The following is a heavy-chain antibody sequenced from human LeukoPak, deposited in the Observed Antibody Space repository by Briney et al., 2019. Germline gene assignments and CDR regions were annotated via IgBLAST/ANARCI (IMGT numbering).Heavy chain of an antibody. CDR1: GFTFSSYA. J-gene: IGHJ6*03. Sequence: PGGTLRLSCAASGFTFSSYAMSWVRQAPGKGLEWVTAISGSGGSTYYADSVKGRFTISRDNSKNTLYLQINSLRAEDTAVYYCAKQQRGYYYYYMDVWGKGTTVTVSS. V-gene: IGHV3-23*01. D-gene: IGHD6-13*01. CDR3: AKQQRGYYYYYMDV. CDR2: ISGSGGST.